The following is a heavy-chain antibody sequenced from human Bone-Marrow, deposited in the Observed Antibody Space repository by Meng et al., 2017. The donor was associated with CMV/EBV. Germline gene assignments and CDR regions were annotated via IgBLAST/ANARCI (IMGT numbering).Heavy chain of an antibody. CDR1: GFTFSSYS. Sequence: GGSLRLSCAASGFTFSSYSMNWVRQAPGKGLEWVSSISSSSSYIYYADSVKGRFTISRDNAKNSLYLRMNSLRAEDTAVYYCARVGHLAANFDYWGQGTLVTVSS. D-gene: IGHD6-13*01. J-gene: IGHJ4*02. V-gene: IGHV3-21*01. CDR2: ISSSSSYI. CDR3: ARVGHLAANFDY.